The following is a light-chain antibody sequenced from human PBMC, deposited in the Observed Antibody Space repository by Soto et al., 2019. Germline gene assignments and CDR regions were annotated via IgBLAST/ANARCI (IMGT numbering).Light chain of an antibody. CDR3: QQYKTYSRT. CDR2: KAS. Sequence: DIQMTQSPSTLSASVGDRVIITCRASESISSWLAWYQQKPGKAPKLLIYKASTLESGVPSRFSGSGSGTDFTLTISSLQPGDFAIYYCQQYKTYSRTFGQGTKVDIK. V-gene: IGKV1-5*03. CDR1: ESISSW. J-gene: IGKJ1*01.